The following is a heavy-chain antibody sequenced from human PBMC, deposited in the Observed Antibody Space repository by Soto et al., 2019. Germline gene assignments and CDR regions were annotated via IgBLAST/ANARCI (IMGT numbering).Heavy chain of an antibody. D-gene: IGHD1-7*01. J-gene: IGHJ5*02. CDR1: GGTFSSYA. V-gene: IGHV1-69*01. Sequence: QVQLVQSGAEVQKPGSSVKVSCKASGGTFSSYAISWVRQAPGQGLEWMGGIIPIFGTANYAQKFQGRVTITADESTSTAYMELSSLRSEDTAVYYCARDHRITGTTRENRFDPWCQGTLVTVSS. CDR3: ARDHRITGTTRENRFDP. CDR2: IIPIFGTA.